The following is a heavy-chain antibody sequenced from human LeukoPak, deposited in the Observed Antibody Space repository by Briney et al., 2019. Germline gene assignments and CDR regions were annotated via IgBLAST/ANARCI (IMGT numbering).Heavy chain of an antibody. J-gene: IGHJ6*04. CDR1: GFTFSSYE. V-gene: IGHV3-48*03. Sequence: GGSLRLSCAASGFTFSSYEMNWVRQAPGKGLEWVSYISSSGSTIHYADSVKGRFTIFRDNAKNSLYLQMNSLRAGDTAVYYCAELGITMIGGVWGKGTTVTISS. CDR2: ISSSGSTI. CDR3: AELGITMIGGV. D-gene: IGHD3-10*02.